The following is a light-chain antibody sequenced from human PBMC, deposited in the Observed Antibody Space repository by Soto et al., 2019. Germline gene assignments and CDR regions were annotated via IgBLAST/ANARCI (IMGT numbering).Light chain of an antibody. J-gene: IGKJ1*01. V-gene: IGKV1-5*03. CDR2: KAS. Sequence: DIQMTQSPSTLSASVGYIVSINFRASQSLSEWLAWYQQKPGKAPKLLIYKASTLKSGVPSRFSGSGSGTEFTLTISSLQPDDFATYYCQHYNSYSEAFGQGTKVDI. CDR3: QHYNSYSEA. CDR1: QSLSEW.